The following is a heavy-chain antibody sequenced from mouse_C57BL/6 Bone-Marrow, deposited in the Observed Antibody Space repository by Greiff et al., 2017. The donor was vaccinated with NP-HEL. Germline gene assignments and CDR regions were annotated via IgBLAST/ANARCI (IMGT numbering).Heavy chain of an antibody. D-gene: IGHD1-1*01. CDR1: GFTFSSYA. V-gene: IGHV5-9-1*02. CDR3: TRDIYYYGSSPTPYFDV. CDR2: ISSGGDYI. Sequence: EVQRVESGEGLVKPGGSLKLSCAASGFTFSSYAMSWVRQTPEKRLEWVAYISSGGDYIYYADTVKGRFTISRDNARNTLYLQMSSLKSEDTAMYYCTRDIYYYGSSPTPYFDVWGTGTTVTVSS. J-gene: IGHJ1*03.